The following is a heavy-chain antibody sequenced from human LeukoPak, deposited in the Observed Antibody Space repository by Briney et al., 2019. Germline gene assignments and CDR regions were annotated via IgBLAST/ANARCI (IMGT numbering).Heavy chain of an antibody. Sequence: GGSLRLSCAASGFTFSSYWMHWVRQAPGKGLVWVSGINSDGGSTSHAESVKGRFTISRDNAENTLYLQMSSLRAEDTAVYYCAREDDTAMVKNAFDIWGQGTMVTVSS. CDR3: AREDDTAMVKNAFDI. J-gene: IGHJ3*02. CDR1: GFTFSSYW. D-gene: IGHD5-18*01. V-gene: IGHV3-74*01. CDR2: INSDGGST.